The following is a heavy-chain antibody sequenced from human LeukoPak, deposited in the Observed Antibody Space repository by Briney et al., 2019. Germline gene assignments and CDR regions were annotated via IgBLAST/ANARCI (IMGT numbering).Heavy chain of an antibody. Sequence: GGSLRLSCAASGFTFSSYSMNWVRQAPGKGLEWVSSISSSSSYIYYSDSVKGRFTIFRDNAKNSLYLQMNSLRAEDTAVDYFAGLVVPLEPRDYWGQGTLVTVSS. CDR1: GFTFSSYS. CDR3: AGLVVPLEPRDY. V-gene: IGHV3-21*01. J-gene: IGHJ4*02. D-gene: IGHD1-1*01. CDR2: ISSSSSYI.